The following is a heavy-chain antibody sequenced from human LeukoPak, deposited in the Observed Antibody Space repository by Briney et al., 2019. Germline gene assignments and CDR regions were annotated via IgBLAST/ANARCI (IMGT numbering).Heavy chain of an antibody. CDR3: ARSGGNHDYHNDAFDI. J-gene: IGHJ3*02. Sequence: ASGKVSCTASGSTLTSYDVNWVREATGPGVGWMGWKRTHIGNKGYGQNLQHTVNMNRNTSISTAYMELNSLRSEDTGVYFCARSGGNHDYHNDAFDIWGQGTMVTVSS. CDR1: GSTLTSYD. V-gene: IGHV1-8*01. CDR2: KRTHIGNK. D-gene: IGHD3-10*01.